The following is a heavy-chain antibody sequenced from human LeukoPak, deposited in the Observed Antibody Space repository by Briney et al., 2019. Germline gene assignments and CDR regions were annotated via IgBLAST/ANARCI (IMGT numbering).Heavy chain of an antibody. CDR1: GFTFSSYE. CDR3: ARGGSPHAFDI. J-gene: IGHJ3*02. CDR2: ISSSGSTI. Sequence: GGSLRLSCAASGFTFSSYEMNWVLQAPGKGLEWVSYISSSGSTIYYADSVKGRFTISRDNAKNSLYLQMNSLRAEDTAVYYCARGGSPHAFDIWGQGTMVTVSS. V-gene: IGHV3-48*03. D-gene: IGHD2-15*01.